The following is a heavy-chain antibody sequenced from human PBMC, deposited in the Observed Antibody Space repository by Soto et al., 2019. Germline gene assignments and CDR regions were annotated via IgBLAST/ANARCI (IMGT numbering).Heavy chain of an antibody. CDR2: SRDKGNSYTT. CDR1: GFTFSDYY. J-gene: IGHJ4*02. CDR3: TRVITGTTAFDY. V-gene: IGHV3-72*01. D-gene: IGHD1-7*01. Sequence: EVQLVESGGGLVQPGGPRRLSCAGSGFTFSDYYIDWVRQAPGTGLEWVGRSRDKGNSYTTAYAASVKGRFTISRDASKNSLFLQRSRMQAEDTALYYSTRVITGTTAFDYWGQGTLVTVSS.